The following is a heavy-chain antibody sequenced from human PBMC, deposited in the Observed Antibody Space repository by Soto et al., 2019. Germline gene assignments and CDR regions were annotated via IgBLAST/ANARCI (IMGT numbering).Heavy chain of an antibody. CDR2: MYYSGIT. CDR3: ARQDGQTTVTTVRFWFDP. CDR1: GGSISSGIYY. Sequence: PSETLSLTCTVSGGSISSGIYYWGWIRQPPGKWLEYIASMYYSGITYYNPSLKSRATISVDTSKNQISLKLRSVTAADTAVYYDARQDGQTTVTTVRFWFDPWGQGTLVTVSS. J-gene: IGHJ5*02. V-gene: IGHV4-39*01. D-gene: IGHD4-17*01.